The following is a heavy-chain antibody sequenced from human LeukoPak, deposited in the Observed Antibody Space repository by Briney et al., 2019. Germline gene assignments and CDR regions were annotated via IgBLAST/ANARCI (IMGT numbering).Heavy chain of an antibody. CDR2: VFYGGSDNNDI. J-gene: IGHJ3*01. D-gene: IGHD6-19*01. V-gene: IGHV4-59*08. Sequence: PSETLSLTCSVSGGSISSHYWSWIRQTPGKGLEWIGYVFYGGSDNNDINYNPSLKTRVIISLDTSKNQFSLRMTSVTAADTAVYYCARHISVSYDAFDLWGRGTMVTVSS. CDR3: ARHISVSYDAFDL. CDR1: GGSISSHY.